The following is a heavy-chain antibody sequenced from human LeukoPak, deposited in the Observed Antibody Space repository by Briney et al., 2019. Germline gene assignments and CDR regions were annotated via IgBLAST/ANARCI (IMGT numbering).Heavy chain of an antibody. J-gene: IGHJ4*02. Sequence: ASVKVSCKASGGTFSSYAISWMRQAPGQGLEWMGRIIPIFGTANYAQKFQGRVTITTDESTSTAYMELSSLRSEDTAVYYCASNQYYYDSSGYYHDVFDYWGQGTLVTVSS. CDR1: GGTFSSYA. V-gene: IGHV1-69*05. CDR2: IIPIFGTA. CDR3: ASNQYYYDSSGYYHDVFDY. D-gene: IGHD3-22*01.